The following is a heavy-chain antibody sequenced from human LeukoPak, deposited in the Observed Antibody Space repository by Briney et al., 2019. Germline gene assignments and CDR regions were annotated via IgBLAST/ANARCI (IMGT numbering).Heavy chain of an antibody. D-gene: IGHD2-2*01. Sequence: ASVKVSCKASGYTFTDYYMHWVRQAPGQGCEWMGWINPNSGDTNYAQKFQGRVTMTRDTSISTAHMELSTLRSDDTAVYYCARANFLYCSSTTCLFDYWGQGTLVIVSS. CDR2: INPNSGDT. CDR3: ARANFLYCSSTTCLFDY. CDR1: GYTFTDYY. V-gene: IGHV1-2*02. J-gene: IGHJ4*02.